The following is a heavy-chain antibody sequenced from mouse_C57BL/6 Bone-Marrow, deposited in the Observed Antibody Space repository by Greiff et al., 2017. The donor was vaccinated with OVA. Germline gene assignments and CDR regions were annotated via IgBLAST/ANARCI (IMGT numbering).Heavy chain of an antibody. J-gene: IGHJ1*03. D-gene: IGHD2-5*01. Sequence: EVKLMESGPGLAKPSQTLSLTCSVTGYSITSDYWNWIRKFPGNKLEYMGYISYSGSTYYNPSLKSRISITRDTSKNQYYLQLNSVTTEDTATYYCARLGYYSNYEGYFDVWGTGTTVTVSS. CDR1: GYSITSDY. CDR3: ARLGYYSNYEGYFDV. V-gene: IGHV3-8*01. CDR2: ISYSGST.